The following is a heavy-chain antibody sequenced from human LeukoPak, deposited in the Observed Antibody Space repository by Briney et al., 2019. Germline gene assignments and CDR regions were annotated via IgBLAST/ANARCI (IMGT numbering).Heavy chain of an antibody. D-gene: IGHD1-26*01. CDR2: ISSSSSYI. J-gene: IGHJ4*02. CDR1: GFTFSSYS. Sequence: GGSLRLSCAASGFTFSSYSMNWVRQAPGKGLEWVSSISSSSSYIYYADSVKGRFTISRDNAKNSLYLQMNSLRAEDTAVYYCARVGATTPNFDYWGQGTLVTVSS. CDR3: ARVGATTPNFDY. V-gene: IGHV3-21*01.